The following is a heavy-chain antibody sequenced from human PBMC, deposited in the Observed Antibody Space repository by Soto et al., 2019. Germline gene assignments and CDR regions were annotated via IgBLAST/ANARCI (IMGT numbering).Heavy chain of an antibody. CDR2: IYSGGST. Sequence: GGSLRLSCAASGFTVSSNYMSWVRQAPGKGLEWVSVIYSGGSTYYADSVKGRFTISRDNSKNTLYLQMNSLRAEDTAVYYCARDLFSGAYYYGMDVWGQGTTVTVSS. D-gene: IGHD3-10*01. CDR1: GFTVSSNY. CDR3: ARDLFSGAYYYGMDV. V-gene: IGHV3-53*01. J-gene: IGHJ6*02.